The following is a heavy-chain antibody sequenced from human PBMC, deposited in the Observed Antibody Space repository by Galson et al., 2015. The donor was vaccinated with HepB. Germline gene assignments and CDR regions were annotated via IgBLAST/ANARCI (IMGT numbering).Heavy chain of an antibody. J-gene: IGHJ4*02. D-gene: IGHD3-3*01. CDR1: GFTFSTSG. CDR3: ATLWSGSYTPFDY. CDR2: IWYDGSRK. V-gene: IGHV3-33*01. Sequence: SLRLSCAASGFTFSTSGMHWVRQAPGKGLEWVAVIWYDGSRKYYADSVKGRFTISRDNSKYTLYLQMNSLRAEDTAVYYCATLWSGSYTPFDYWGQGTLVTVPS.